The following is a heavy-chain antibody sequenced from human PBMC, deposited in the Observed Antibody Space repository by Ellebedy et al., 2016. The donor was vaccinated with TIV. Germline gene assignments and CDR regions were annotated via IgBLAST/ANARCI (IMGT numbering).Heavy chain of an antibody. CDR1: GFTFSTYA. CDR2: IYGSGGGI. V-gene: IGHV3-23*01. D-gene: IGHD3-10*01. CDR3: ASDWRMDRGIIKSVSDF. J-gene: IGHJ4*02. Sequence: LGGSLRLSCAASGFTFSTYAMAWVRPTPGKGLEWVSGIYGSGGGISYADSVKGRFTISRDNSKNTLHLQMNSLRVEDTAVYYCASDWRMDRGIIKSVSDFWGQGILVTVSS.